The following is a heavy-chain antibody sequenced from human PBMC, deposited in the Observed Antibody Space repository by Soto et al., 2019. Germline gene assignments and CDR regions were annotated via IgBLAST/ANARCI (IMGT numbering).Heavy chain of an antibody. V-gene: IGHV3-23*01. D-gene: IGHD6-19*01. CDR1: GFTFSSYA. Sequence: EVQLLESGGGLVQPGGSLRLSCAASGFTFSSYAMSWVRQAPGKGLEWVSAISGSGGSTYYADSVKGRFTISRDNSKNTLYLQMNSLRTEDTAVYYCAKDVPPSPHAVAGSDAFDIWGQGTMVTVSS. CDR3: AKDVPPSPHAVAGSDAFDI. CDR2: ISGSGGST. J-gene: IGHJ3*02.